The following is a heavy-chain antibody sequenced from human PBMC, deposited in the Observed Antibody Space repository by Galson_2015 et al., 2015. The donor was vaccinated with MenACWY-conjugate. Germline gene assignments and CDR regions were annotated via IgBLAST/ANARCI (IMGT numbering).Heavy chain of an antibody. CDR3: AREDMIRGSGYDSDF. Sequence: SVKVSCKASGYTFTTYYMHWMRQAPGQGLEWMGRIDPGSGGTDFAQKFQGRVTMTRDTSISTAYMEFSRLRSDDTAVYYCAREDMIRGSGYDSDFWGQGTLVTVS. CDR1: GYTFTTYY. D-gene: IGHD5-12*01. V-gene: IGHV1-2*06. CDR2: IDPGSGGT. J-gene: IGHJ4*02.